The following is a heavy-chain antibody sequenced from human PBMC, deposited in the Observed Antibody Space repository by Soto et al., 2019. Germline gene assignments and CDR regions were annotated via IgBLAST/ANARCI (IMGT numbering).Heavy chain of an antibody. J-gene: IGHJ5*02. D-gene: IGHD6-13*01. CDR3: ARELASSSWYSGWFDP. CDR2: INHSGST. V-gene: IGHV4-34*01. CDR1: GGSFSGYY. Sequence: PSETLSLTCAVYGGSFSGYYWSWIRQPPGGGLEWIGEINHSGSTNYNPSLKSRVTISVDTSKNQFSLKLSSVTAADTAVYYCARELASSSWYSGWFDPWGQGTLVTVSS.